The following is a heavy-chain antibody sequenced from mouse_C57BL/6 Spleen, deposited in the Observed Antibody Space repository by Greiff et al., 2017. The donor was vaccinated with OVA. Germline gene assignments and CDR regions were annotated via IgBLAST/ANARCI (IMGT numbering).Heavy chain of an antibody. D-gene: IGHD2-1*01. J-gene: IGHJ4*01. Sequence: EVKLMESEGGLVQPGSSMKLSCTASGFTFSDYYMAWVRQVPEKGLEWIANINYDGSSTNYLDSLKSRFIISRDNAKNILYLQMSRLKSEDTATDYCAREAYDNFYAMDYWGQGTSVTVSS. V-gene: IGHV5-16*01. CDR1: GFTFSDYY. CDR2: INYDGSST. CDR3: AREAYDNFYAMDY.